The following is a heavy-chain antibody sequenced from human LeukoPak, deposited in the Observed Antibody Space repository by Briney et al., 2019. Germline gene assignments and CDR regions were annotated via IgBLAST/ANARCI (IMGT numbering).Heavy chain of an antibody. CDR2: IRYDGSNK. J-gene: IGHJ4*02. V-gene: IGHV3-30*02. CDR3: ARNSVGVSWQFDY. D-gene: IGHD6-13*01. Sequence: HARRSLRLSWSASAFTFISYGIHSGRQTPRKGRGRGAFIRYDGSNKYYADSVKGRFTISRDNSKNTLYLQMNSLRAEDTAVYYCARNSVGVSWQFDYWGQGTLVTVSS. CDR1: AFTFISYG.